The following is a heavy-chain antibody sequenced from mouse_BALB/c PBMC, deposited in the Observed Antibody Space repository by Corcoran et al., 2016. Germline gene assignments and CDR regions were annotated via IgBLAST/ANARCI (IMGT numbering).Heavy chain of an antibody. CDR2: INTYTGEP. CDR1: GYTFTNYG. Sequence: QIQLVQSGPELKKPGETVKISCKASGYTFTNYGMNWVKQAPGKGLKWMGWINTYTGEPTYADDFKGRFAFSLETSASTAYLQINNLKNEDMATYFCARKVRYDEAWFAYWGQGTLVTVSA. CDR3: ARKVRYDEAWFAY. D-gene: IGHD2-14*01. V-gene: IGHV9-1*02. J-gene: IGHJ3*01.